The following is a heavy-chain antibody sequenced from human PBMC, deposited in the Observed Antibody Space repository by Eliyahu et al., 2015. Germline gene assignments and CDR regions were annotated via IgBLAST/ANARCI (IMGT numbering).Heavy chain of an antibody. CDR2: ISYDGSNK. J-gene: IGHJ6*03. CDR1: GFTFSSYA. Sequence: QVQLVESGGGVVQPGRSLRLSCAASGFTFSSYAXHXVRQAPGKGLEWVAVISYDGSNKYYADSVKGRFTISRDNSKNTLYLQMNSLRAEDTAVYYCARVSGIRVATTHYMDVWGKGTTVTVSS. V-gene: IGHV3-30*01. CDR3: ARVSGIRVATTHYMDV. D-gene: IGHD5-12*01.